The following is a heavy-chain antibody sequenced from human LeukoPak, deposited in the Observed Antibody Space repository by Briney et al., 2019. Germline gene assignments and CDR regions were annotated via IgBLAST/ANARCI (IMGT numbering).Heavy chain of an antibody. V-gene: IGHV3-23*01. CDR1: GFTLSSYA. CDR2: ISGSGGST. D-gene: IGHD1-26*01. Sequence: PGGSLRLSCAASGFTLSSYAMNWVRQAPGKGLEWVSLISGSGGSTYYVDSVKGRFTISRDNFKNTLYLQMNSLRAEDTAVYYCAKGHGSGSYPAYYFDYWGQGTLVTVSS. J-gene: IGHJ4*02. CDR3: AKGHGSGSYPAYYFDY.